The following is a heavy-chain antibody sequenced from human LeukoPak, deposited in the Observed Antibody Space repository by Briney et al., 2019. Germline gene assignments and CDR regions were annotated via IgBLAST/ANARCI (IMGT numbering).Heavy chain of an antibody. CDR3: ARGLVVAAP. CDR2: INHSGST. J-gene: IGHJ5*02. CDR1: GGSFSGYY. V-gene: IGHV4-34*01. D-gene: IGHD2-15*01. Sequence: SETLSLTCAVCGGSFSGYYWSWIRQPPGKGLEWIGEINHSGSTNYNPSLKSRVTISVDTSKNQSSLKLSSVTAADTAVYYCARGLVVAAPWGQGTLVTVSS.